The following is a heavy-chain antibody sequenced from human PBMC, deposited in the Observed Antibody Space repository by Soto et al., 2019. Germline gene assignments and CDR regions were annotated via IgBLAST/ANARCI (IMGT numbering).Heavy chain of an antibody. D-gene: IGHD2-15*01. Sequence: EVQLLESGGGLVQPGGSLRLSCAASGFTFSSYAMSWVRQAPGKGLEWVSAISGSGGSTYYADSVKGRFTISRDNSKNPLYLQMNSLRVEDTAVYYCAKDYVAEYCSGGSCYLTAPVPADPWGQGTLVTVSS. CDR1: GFTFSSYA. V-gene: IGHV3-23*01. CDR2: ISGSGGST. J-gene: IGHJ5*02. CDR3: AKDYVAEYCSGGSCYLTAPVPADP.